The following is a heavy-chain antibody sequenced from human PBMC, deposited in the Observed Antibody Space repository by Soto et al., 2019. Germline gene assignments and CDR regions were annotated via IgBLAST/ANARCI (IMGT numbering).Heavy chain of an antibody. CDR3: ARAVWGSSKEFDY. V-gene: IGHV1-2*02. Sequence: QVQLLQSGAEVKKPGASVKVSCKTSGFNFAGYFLNWVRHAPGQGLELMGWINPNSGATKDAQKFPCRVTMTWATATRTGYMELASLRFDDRPVYYCARAVWGSSKEFDYWGQGTRVTVSS. CDR2: INPNSGAT. D-gene: IGHD3-16*01. CDR1: GFNFAGYF. J-gene: IGHJ4*02.